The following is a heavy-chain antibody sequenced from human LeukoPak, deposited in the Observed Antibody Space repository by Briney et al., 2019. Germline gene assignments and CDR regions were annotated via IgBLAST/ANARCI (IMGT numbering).Heavy chain of an antibody. CDR3: VIDGNDWNDFDN. Sequence: GGSLRLSRAASGFSFSTSWMTWVRQAPGKGLEWVANIRRDGGEIYYMDSVKGRFAISRDNAKNSLYLQMNSLRVEDTAVYYCVIDGNDWNDFDNGGQGTLVTVSS. V-gene: IGHV3-7*01. J-gene: IGHJ4*02. CDR1: GFSFSTSW. D-gene: IGHD1-1*01. CDR2: IRRDGGEI.